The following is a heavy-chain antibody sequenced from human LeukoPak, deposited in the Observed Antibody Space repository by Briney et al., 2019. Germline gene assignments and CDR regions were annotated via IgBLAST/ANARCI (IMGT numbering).Heavy chain of an antibody. CDR2: IIPIFGTA. J-gene: IGHJ6*03. CDR3: ARDLNGVSGFGELGYYYYMDV. CDR1: GGTFSSYA. V-gene: IGHV1-69*05. Sequence: SVKVSCKASGGTFSSYAISWVRQAPGQGLEWMGGIIPIFGTANYAQKFQGRVTITTDESTSTAYMELSSLRSEDTAVYYCARDLNGVSGFGELGYYYYMDVWGKGTTVTVCS. D-gene: IGHD3-10*01.